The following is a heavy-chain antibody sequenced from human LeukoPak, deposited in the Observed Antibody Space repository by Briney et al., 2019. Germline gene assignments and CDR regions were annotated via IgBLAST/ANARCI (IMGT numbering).Heavy chain of an antibody. D-gene: IGHD3-22*01. CDR3: ARADYYDSRSYYFDY. V-gene: IGHV6-1*01. CDR2: TYYRSKWYN. J-gene: IGHJ4*02. CDR1: GDSVSSNSAA. Sequence: SQTLSLTCVISGDSVSSNSAAWNWIRQSPSRGLEWLGRTYYRSKWYNDYAVSVKSRMAINPDTSKNQFSLQLNSVTPEDTAVYYCARADYYDSRSYYFDYWGQGTLVTVSS.